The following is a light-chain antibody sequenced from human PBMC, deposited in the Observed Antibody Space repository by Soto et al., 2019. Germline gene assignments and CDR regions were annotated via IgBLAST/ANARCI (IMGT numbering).Light chain of an antibody. CDR3: QQYYTLPYS. CDR2: WAS. V-gene: IGKV4-1*01. Sequence: DIVMTQSPDSLAVSLGERATINCKSSQSVFHTSYNRNYLAWYLQKPGQPPKVLMYWASTRESGVPDRFSGSGSGTDFTLTITSLLPEDVAVYYCQQYYTLPYSFGQGTKLEIK. J-gene: IGKJ2*03. CDR1: QSVFHTSYNRNY.